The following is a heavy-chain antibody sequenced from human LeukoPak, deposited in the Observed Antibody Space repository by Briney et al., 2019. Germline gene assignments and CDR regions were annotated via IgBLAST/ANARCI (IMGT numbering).Heavy chain of an antibody. J-gene: IGHJ5*02. CDR2: IYYSGST. CDR3: ARGGSRIMIFGVVISWFDP. V-gene: IGHV4-59*01. D-gene: IGHD3-3*01. Sequence: SETLSLTCTVSGGSISSYYWSWIRQPPGKGLEWIGYIYYSGSTNYNPSLKSRVTISVDTSKNQFSLKLSSVTAADTAVYYCARGGSRIMIFGVVISWFDPWGQGTLVTVSS. CDR1: GGSISSYY.